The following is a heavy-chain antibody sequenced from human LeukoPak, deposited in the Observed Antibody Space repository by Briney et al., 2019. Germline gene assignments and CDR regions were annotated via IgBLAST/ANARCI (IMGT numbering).Heavy chain of an antibody. CDR1: GFTFTSYG. CDR3: ARLGSSWSCDY. CDR2: IWYDGRKE. J-gene: IGHJ4*02. Sequence: GGSLRLSCAASGFTFTSYGMHWVRLAPGKGLEWVALIWYDGRKEYYADSVKGRFTISRDDSRNPLYLQMNGLRAEDTAVYYCARLGSSWSCDYWGQGTLVTVSS. V-gene: IGHV3-33*01. D-gene: IGHD6-13*01.